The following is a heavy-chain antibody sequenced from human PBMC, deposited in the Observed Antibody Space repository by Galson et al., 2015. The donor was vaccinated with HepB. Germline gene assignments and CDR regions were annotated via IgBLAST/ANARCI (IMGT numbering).Heavy chain of an antibody. CDR2: IPYDGSYK. CDR3: AREGMAGTLDY. Sequence: VRQAPGKGLQWVAIIPYDGSYKYYADSVKGRFTISRDNSKNTLYLQMSSLRAEDTAVCYCAREGMAGTLDYWGQGTLITVSS. D-gene: IGHD6-19*01. J-gene: IGHJ4*02. V-gene: IGHV3-30-3*01.